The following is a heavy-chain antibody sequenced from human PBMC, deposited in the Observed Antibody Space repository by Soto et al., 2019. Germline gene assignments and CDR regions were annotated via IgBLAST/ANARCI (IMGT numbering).Heavy chain of an antibody. CDR1: GYTFTSYG. CDR3: ARFTMVRGALGGMDV. Sequence: QVQLVQSGAEVKKPGASVKVSCKASGYTFTSYGISWVRQAPGQGLEWMGWISAYNGNTNYAQKLQGRVTMTTDTPXXTAYMERRSLRSDDTAVYYCARFTMVRGALGGMDVWGQGTTVTVSS. CDR2: ISAYNGNT. J-gene: IGHJ6*02. V-gene: IGHV1-18*01. D-gene: IGHD3-10*01.